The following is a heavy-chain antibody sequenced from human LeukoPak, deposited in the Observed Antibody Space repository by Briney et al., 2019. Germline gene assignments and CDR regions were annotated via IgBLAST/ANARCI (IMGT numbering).Heavy chain of an antibody. V-gene: IGHV1-69*13. CDR1: GGTFSSYA. J-gene: IGHJ5*02. CDR2: IIPIFGTA. Sequence: VASVKVSCKASGGTFSSYAISWVRQAPGQGLEWMGGIIPIFGTANYAQKFQGRVTITADESTSTAYMELSSLRSEDTAVYYCAGGGQQLVRNWFDPWGQGTLVTVSS. D-gene: IGHD6-13*01. CDR3: AGGGQQLVRNWFDP.